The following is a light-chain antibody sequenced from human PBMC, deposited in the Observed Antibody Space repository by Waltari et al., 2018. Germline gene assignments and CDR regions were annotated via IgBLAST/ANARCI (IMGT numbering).Light chain of an antibody. V-gene: IGLV2-14*03. CDR1: RSDVGDFNY. Sequence: TALTQPASVSGSPGQSITISCTGTRSDVGDFNYVSWYQQHPGKAPKLIIYDVRYRPSGVSNRFSGSKSGNTASLSISGLQAEDEADYYCTSYTRGSTFFGGGTRLTVL. CDR2: DVR. J-gene: IGLJ2*01. CDR3: TSYTRGSTF.